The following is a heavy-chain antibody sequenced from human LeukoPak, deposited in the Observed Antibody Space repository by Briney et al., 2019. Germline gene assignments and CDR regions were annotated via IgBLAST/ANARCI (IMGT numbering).Heavy chain of an antibody. CDR2: ISYDGSNK. Sequence: GGSLRLSCAASGFTFSSYAMHWVRQAPGKGLEWVAVISYDGSNKYYADSVKGRFTISRDNSKNTLYLQMNSLRAEDTAVYYCNIVVVPAAMRVGYDFDYWGQGTLVTVSS. J-gene: IGHJ4*02. V-gene: IGHV3-30*14. CDR1: GFTFSSYA. CDR3: NIVVVPAAMRVGYDFDY. D-gene: IGHD2-2*01.